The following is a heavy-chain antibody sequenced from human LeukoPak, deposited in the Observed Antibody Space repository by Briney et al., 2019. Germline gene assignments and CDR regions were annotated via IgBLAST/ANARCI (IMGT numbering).Heavy chain of an antibody. D-gene: IGHD3-16*01. CDR1: GFTFSSYS. J-gene: IGHJ4*02. CDR3: ARGRFTFGGVFDY. Sequence: GGSLRLSCAASGFTFSSYSMNWVRQAPGKGLEWVSYISSSSSTIYYADSVKGRFTISRDNAKNSLYLQMNSLRAEDTAVYYCARGRFTFGGVFDYWGQGTLVTASS. V-gene: IGHV3-48*01. CDR2: ISSSSSTI.